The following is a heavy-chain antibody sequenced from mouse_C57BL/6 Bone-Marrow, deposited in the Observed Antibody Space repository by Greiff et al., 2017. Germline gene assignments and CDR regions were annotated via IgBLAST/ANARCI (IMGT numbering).Heavy chain of an antibody. CDR2: LYPGSGST. Sequence: QVQLQQSGPELVKPGASVKISCKASGYSFTSYYIHWVKQRPGQGLAWIGWLYPGSGSTRSNETFKGKATLPADTSSSTAYLQLGSLTSGDSAVYYCASQLEQGPFAYWGQGTLVTVSA. J-gene: IGHJ3*01. CDR1: GYSFTSYY. D-gene: IGHD3-1*01. CDR3: ASQLEQGPFAY. V-gene: IGHV1-66*01.